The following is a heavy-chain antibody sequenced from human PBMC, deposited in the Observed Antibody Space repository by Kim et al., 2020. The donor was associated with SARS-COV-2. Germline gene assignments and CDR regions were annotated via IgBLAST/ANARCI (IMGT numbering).Heavy chain of an antibody. D-gene: IGHD2-2*01. J-gene: IGHJ5*02. CDR1: GLTFRNYG. V-gene: IGHV3-30*18. CDR3: AKGPIAIVPGGKMWLDP. CDR2: ISYDGTIQ. Sequence: SLRLSCAASGLTFRNYGMHWVRQAPGKGLEWVADISYDGTIQYYGDSVEGRFTISRDNSKSTLYLQMNSLRAEDTAVYYCAKGPIAIVPGGKMWLDPWGQGTLVTVSS.